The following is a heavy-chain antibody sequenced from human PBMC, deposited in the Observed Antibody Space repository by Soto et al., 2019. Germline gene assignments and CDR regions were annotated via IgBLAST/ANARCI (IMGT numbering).Heavy chain of an antibody. CDR2: ITDSNSTI. D-gene: IGHD3-3*01. CDR3: ARALDFWSAYFDY. CDR1: GFTFSSYN. V-gene: IGHV3-48*01. J-gene: IGHJ4*02. Sequence: SLRLSCAASGFTFSSYNMNWVRQAPGRGLEWVSYITDSNSTIQYADSVKGRFTISRDNSKNTLYLQMNSLRTEDTAVYYCARALDFWSAYFDYWGQGSLVTVSS.